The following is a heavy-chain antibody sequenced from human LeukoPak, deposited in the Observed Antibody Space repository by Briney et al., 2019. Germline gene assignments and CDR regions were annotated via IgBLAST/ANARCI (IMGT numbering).Heavy chain of an antibody. D-gene: IGHD6-13*01. CDR3: ASFSSWFSMYYYMDV. CDR2: FDPEDGET. J-gene: IGHJ6*03. V-gene: IGHV1-24*01. CDR1: GYTLTELS. Sequence: ASVKVSCKVSGYTLTELSMHWVRQAPGKGLEWMGGFDPEDGETIYAQKFQGRVTITTDESTSTAYMELSSLRSEDTAVYYCASFSSWFSMYYYMDVWGKGTTVTVSS.